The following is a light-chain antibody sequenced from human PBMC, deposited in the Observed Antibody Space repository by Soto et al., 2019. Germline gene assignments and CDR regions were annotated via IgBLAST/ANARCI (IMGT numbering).Light chain of an antibody. CDR2: DAS. J-gene: IGKJ5*01. CDR3: QQRSKWPPEVT. Sequence: EIVLTQSPATLSLSPGEGATLSCRASQSVSSYLAWYQQKPGQAPRLLIYDASNRATGISARFSGSGSGTDFTLTISSLEPEDFAVYYCQQRSKWPPEVTFGQGTDWRL. V-gene: IGKV3-11*01. CDR1: QSVSSY.